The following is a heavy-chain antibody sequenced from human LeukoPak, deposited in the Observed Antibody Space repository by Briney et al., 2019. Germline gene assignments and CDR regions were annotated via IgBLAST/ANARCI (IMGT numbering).Heavy chain of an antibody. V-gene: IGHV1-18*01. CDR3: RITMVRGVIQFDY. J-gene: IGHJ4*02. CDR1: GYTFTSYG. CDR2: ISAYNGNT. Sequence: ASVKVSCKASGYTFTSYGISWVRQAPGQGLEWMGWISAYNGNTNYAQKLQGRVTMTTDTSTSAAYMELRSLRSDDTAVYYCRITMVRGVIQFDYWGQGTLVTVSS. D-gene: IGHD3-10*01.